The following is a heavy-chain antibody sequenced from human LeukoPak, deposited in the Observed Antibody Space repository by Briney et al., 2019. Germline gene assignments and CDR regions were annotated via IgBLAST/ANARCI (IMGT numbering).Heavy chain of an antibody. CDR3: ARDRNADFWSGYYTNYFDY. D-gene: IGHD3-3*01. CDR1: RFTFSSTW. Sequence: GGSLRLSCAASRFTFSSTWMSWVRQAPGKGLQWVATINQDGSEKYYVDSVKGRFTISRDNAKNSLYLQMNSLRAEDTAVYFCARDRNADFWSGYYTNYFDYWGQGTLVTVSS. V-gene: IGHV3-7*01. CDR2: INQDGSEK. J-gene: IGHJ4*02.